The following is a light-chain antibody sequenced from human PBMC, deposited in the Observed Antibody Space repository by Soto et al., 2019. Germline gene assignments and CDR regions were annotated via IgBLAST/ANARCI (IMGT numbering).Light chain of an antibody. V-gene: IGKV2-28*01. Sequence: DIVMTQSPLSLPVTPGEPASISCRSSQSLLHSNGYIYLDWYLQKPGQSPQLLIYLGSNRASGVPDRFSGSGSGTDFTLKISRVEAEDVAIYYCMQALQTPYTFGQGTKLGIK. CDR1: QSLLHSNGYIY. CDR2: LGS. J-gene: IGKJ2*01. CDR3: MQALQTPYT.